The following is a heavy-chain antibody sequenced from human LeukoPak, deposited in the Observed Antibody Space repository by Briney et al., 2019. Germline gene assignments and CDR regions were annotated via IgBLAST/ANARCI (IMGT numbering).Heavy chain of an antibody. J-gene: IGHJ5*02. V-gene: IGHV4-59*12. CDR2: IYYSGST. Sequence: SETLSLTCTVSGGSISSYYWSWIRQPPGKGLEWIGYIYYSGSTNYNPSLKSRVTISVDTSKNQFSLKLSSVTAADTAVYYCAREGAPDKNWFDPWGQGTLVTVSS. D-gene: IGHD1-26*01. CDR1: GGSISSYY. CDR3: AREGAPDKNWFDP.